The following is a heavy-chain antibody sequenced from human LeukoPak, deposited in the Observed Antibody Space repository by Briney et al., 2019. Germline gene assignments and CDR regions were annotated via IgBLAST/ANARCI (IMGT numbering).Heavy chain of an antibody. Sequence: PGGSLRLSCAASGFTFSGSALHWVRQASGKGLEWVGRIRSTANGYATAYAASVKGRFTISRDDSKNTAYLQMDSLKTEDTAVYYCAKSWNYYDSSGDDALDIWGQGTMVTVSS. D-gene: IGHD3-22*01. CDR1: GFTFSGSA. V-gene: IGHV3-73*01. J-gene: IGHJ3*02. CDR3: AKSWNYYDSSGDDALDI. CDR2: IRSTANGYAT.